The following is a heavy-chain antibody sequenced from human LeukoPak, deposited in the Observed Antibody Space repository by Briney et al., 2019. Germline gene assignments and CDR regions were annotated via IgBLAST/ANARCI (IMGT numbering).Heavy chain of an antibody. J-gene: IGHJ4*02. CDR1: GFTFSSYA. Sequence: GGSLRLSCAASGFTFSSYAMSWVRQAPGKGLEWVSAISGSGGSTYYADSVKGRFTISRDNSKNTLYLQMNSLRAEDTAAYYCAKEHRLRYFDWTTRADLDYWGQGTLVTVSS. V-gene: IGHV3-23*01. CDR3: AKEHRLRYFDWTTRADLDY. D-gene: IGHD3-9*01. CDR2: ISGSGGST.